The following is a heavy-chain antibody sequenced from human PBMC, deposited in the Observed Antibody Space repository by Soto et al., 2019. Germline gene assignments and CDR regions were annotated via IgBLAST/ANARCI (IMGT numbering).Heavy chain of an antibody. CDR2: ISGSDGKT. V-gene: IGHV3-23*01. CDR3: ARWSYLDY. Sequence: GGSLRLSWAASGFSFGSYALSWVRQAPGKGLEWVSTISGSDGKTFYADSVKGRFSISRDTSQSALYLQMNSLRADDTAMYYCARWSYLDYWGQGTRVTVSS. D-gene: IGHD3-3*01. J-gene: IGHJ4*02. CDR1: GFSFGSYA.